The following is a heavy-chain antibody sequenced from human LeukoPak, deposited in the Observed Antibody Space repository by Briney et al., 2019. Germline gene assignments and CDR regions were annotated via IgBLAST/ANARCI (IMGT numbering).Heavy chain of an antibody. V-gene: IGHV4-4*07. Sequence: SETLSLTCTVSGGSISSYYWSWIRQPAGKGLEWIGRIYTSGSTNYNPSLKSRVTMSVDTSKNQSSLKLSSVTAADTAVYYCARDPDSLDAFDIWGQGTMVTVSS. D-gene: IGHD3-3*01. CDR1: GGSISSYY. CDR3: ARDPDSLDAFDI. J-gene: IGHJ3*02. CDR2: IYTSGST.